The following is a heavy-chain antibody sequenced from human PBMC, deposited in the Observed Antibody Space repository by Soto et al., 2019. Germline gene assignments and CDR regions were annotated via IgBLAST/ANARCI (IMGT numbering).Heavy chain of an antibody. J-gene: IGHJ6*02. CDR1: GGTFSSYA. Sequence: SVKVSCKASGGTFSSYAISWVRQAPGQGLEWMGGIIPIFGTANYAQKFQGRVTITADESTSTAYMELSSLRSEDTAVYYCARLRDIVVVVAAATNYGMDVWGQGATVTVSS. CDR3: ARLRDIVVVVAAATNYGMDV. CDR2: IIPIFGTA. V-gene: IGHV1-69*13. D-gene: IGHD2-15*01.